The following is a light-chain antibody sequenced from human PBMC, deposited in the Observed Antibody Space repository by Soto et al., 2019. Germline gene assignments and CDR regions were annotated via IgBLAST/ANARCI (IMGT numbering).Light chain of an antibody. J-gene: IGKJ1*01. CDR2: KAS. CDR3: QQYNSYST. Sequence: DIQMTQSPSTLSASVGDRVTITCRASQSISSWLAWYQQKPGKAPKLLNYKASSLESGVPSRFSGRGSGTEFTLTSSSLQTDDFAAYYRQQYNSYSTFGQGTKVEIK. V-gene: IGKV1-5*03. CDR1: QSISSW.